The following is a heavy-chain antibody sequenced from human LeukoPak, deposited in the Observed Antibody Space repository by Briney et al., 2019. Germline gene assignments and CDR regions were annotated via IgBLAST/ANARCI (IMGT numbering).Heavy chain of an antibody. J-gene: IGHJ6*03. Sequence: GGSLRLSCAASGFTFSSYAMHWVRQAPGKGLEYVSATSSNGGSTYYANSVKGRFTISRDNSKNTLYLQMGSLRAEDTAVYYCARDSNSLPYYYYYMDVWGKGTTVTVSS. D-gene: IGHD4-23*01. CDR1: GFTFSSYA. CDR3: ARDSNSLPYYYYYMDV. CDR2: TSSNGGST. V-gene: IGHV3-64*01.